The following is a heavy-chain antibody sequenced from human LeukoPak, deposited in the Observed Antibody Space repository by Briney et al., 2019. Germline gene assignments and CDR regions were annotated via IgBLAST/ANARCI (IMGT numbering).Heavy chain of an antibody. V-gene: IGHV4-34*01. CDR2: INHSGST. CDR3: ARGRLSGTMRYYYYYGMDV. CDR1: GGSFSGYY. Sequence: SETLSLTCAVYGGSFSGYYWSWIRQPPGKGLEWIGEINHSGSTNYNPSLKSRVTISVDTSKNQFSLKLSSVTAADTAVYYCARGRLSGTMRYYYYYGMDVWGQGTTVTVSS. J-gene: IGHJ6*02. D-gene: IGHD1-7*01.